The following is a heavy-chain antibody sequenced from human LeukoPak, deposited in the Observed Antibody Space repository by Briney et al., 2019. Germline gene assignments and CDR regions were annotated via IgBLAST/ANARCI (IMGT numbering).Heavy chain of an antibody. CDR3: ATYTNWVAGDV. V-gene: IGHV3-7*01. CDR1: GFTFSESW. D-gene: IGHD1-1*01. J-gene: IGHJ6*02. Sequence: GGSLRLSCAASGFTFSESWMSWVRQPPGQGLEWVAAIKGDGSEKDYVGFVKGRFTISREKAKKSLYLQMNSLRGEDTAVYYCATYTNWVAGDVWGQGTTVTVSS. CDR2: IKGDGSEK.